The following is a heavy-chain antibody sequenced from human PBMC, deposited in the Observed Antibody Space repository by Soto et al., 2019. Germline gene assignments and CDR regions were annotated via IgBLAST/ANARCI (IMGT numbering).Heavy chain of an antibody. J-gene: IGHJ4*02. Sequence: ASVKVSCKASGYTFTGYYMHWVRQAPGQGLEWMGWINPNSGGTNYAQKFQGRVTMTRDTSISTAYMELSRLRSDDTAVYYCARPYYDILTGCYHPYDYWGQGTLVTVSS. V-gene: IGHV1-2*02. D-gene: IGHD3-9*01. CDR1: GYTFTGYY. CDR2: INPNSGGT. CDR3: ARPYYDILTGCYHPYDY.